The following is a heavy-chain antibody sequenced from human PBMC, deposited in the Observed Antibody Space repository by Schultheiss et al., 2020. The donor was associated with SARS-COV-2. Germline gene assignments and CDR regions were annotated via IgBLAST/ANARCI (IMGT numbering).Heavy chain of an antibody. CDR3: AAEGGMLGNYYYGMDV. V-gene: IGHV1-18*01. CDR1: GYTFTSYG. J-gene: IGHJ6*02. D-gene: IGHD2-8*01. CDR2: ISAYNGNT. Sequence: GESLKISCKASGYTFTSYGISWVRHAPGQGLEWMGWISAYNGNTNYAQKLQGRVTMTTDTSTSTAYMELSSLRSEDTAVYYCAAEGGMLGNYYYGMDVWGQGTTVTVSS.